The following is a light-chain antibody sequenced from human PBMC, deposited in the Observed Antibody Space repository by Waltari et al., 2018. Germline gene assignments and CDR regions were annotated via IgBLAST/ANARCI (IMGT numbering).Light chain of an antibody. Sequence: DIQMTQSPSTLSASVGDRVTITCRASQSISSWLAWYQQKPRKAPKLLIYKASSLESGVPSRFSGSVSGTEFTLTISSLQPDDFATYYCQQYNSYWTFGQGTKVEIK. J-gene: IGKJ1*01. CDR1: QSISSW. V-gene: IGKV1-5*03. CDR3: QQYNSYWT. CDR2: KAS.